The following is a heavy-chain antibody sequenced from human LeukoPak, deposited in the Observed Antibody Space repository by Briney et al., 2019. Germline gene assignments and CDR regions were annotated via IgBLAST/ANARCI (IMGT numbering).Heavy chain of an antibody. V-gene: IGHV3-23*01. Sequence: GGSLRLSCVVSRLTFNSNAMYWVRQAPGKGLEWVSGISVSGGSEYYADSVKGRFSVSRDNSKHTVYLQMNSLRAEDTAVYFCASHAHDYNSSGYFDSWGQGALVTVSS. CDR1: RLTFNSNA. D-gene: IGHD3-22*01. CDR3: ASHAHDYNSSGYFDS. J-gene: IGHJ4*02. CDR2: ISVSGGSE.